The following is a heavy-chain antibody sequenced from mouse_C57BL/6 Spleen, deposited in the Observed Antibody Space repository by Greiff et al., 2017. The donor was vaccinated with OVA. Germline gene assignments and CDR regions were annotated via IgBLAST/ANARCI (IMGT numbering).Heavy chain of an antibody. CDR3: ARHYYGSSYGYFDV. CDR1: GYAFTNYL. Sequence: VQLQQSGAELVRPGTSVKVSCKASGYAFTNYLIEWVKQRPGQGLEWIGVINPGSGGTNYNEKFKGKATRTADKSSSTAYMQLSSLTSEDSAVYFCARHYYGSSYGYFDVWGTGTTVTVSS. V-gene: IGHV1-54*01. D-gene: IGHD1-1*01. J-gene: IGHJ1*03. CDR2: INPGSGGT.